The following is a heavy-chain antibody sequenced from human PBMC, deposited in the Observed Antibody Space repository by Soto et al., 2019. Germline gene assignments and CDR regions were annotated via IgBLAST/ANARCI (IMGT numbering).Heavy chain of an antibody. CDR3: ASLQPGWFGELLPGGFDY. CDR2: ISGSGGST. J-gene: IGHJ4*02. D-gene: IGHD3-10*01. Sequence: GGSLRLSCAASGFTFSSYAMSWVRQAPGKGLEWVSGISGSGGSTYYADSVKGRFTISRDNSKNTLYLQMNSLRAEDTAVYYCASLQPGWFGELLPGGFDYWGQGTLVTVSS. V-gene: IGHV3-23*01. CDR1: GFTFSSYA.